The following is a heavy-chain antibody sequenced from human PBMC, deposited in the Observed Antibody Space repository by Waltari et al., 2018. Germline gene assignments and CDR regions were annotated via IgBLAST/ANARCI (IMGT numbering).Heavy chain of an antibody. J-gene: IGHJ4*02. V-gene: IGHV1-69*06. CDR3: ARDRRGSGGSPLDY. Sequence: YAISWVRQAPGQGLEWMGGIIPIFGTANYAQKFQGRVTITADKSTSTAYMELSSLRSEDTAVYYCARDRRGSGGSPLDYWGQGTLVTVSS. CDR2: IIPIFGTA. CDR1: YA. D-gene: IGHD2-15*01.